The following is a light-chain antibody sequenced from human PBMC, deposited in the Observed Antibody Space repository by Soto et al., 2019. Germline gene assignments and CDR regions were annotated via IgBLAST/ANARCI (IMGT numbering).Light chain of an antibody. Sequence: EIIMTQSPGTLSVSPGERATLSCRAAQGVTTNFDWYQQKSGQSPRLLIYDVSNRATGVPARFSGSGSETDFTLTISGLRSEDSAVYFCQQYNNWPFSFGQWTRRES. CDR2: DVS. CDR3: QQYNNWPFS. V-gene: IGKV3-15*01. J-gene: IGKJ5*01. CDR1: QGVTTN.